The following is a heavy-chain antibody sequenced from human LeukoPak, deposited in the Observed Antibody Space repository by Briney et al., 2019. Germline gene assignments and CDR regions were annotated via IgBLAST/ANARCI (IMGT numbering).Heavy chain of an antibody. J-gene: IGHJ6*03. CDR3: ARYPSTYNYYMDV. CDR1: GYIFTSYW. CDR2: IYPGDSDT. V-gene: IGHV5-51*01. Sequence: GESLKISSKGSGYIFTSYWISWVRQLPGKGLVWMGIIYPGDSDTRYSPSFQGQVTISADKSISTAYLQWSSLKASDTAMYYCARYPSTYNYYMDVWGKGTTVTVSS.